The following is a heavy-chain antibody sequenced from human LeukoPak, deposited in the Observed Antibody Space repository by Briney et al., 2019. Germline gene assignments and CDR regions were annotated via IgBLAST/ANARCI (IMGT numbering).Heavy chain of an antibody. CDR1: GFTFSSYS. Sequence: GGSLRLSCAASGFTFSSYSMNWVRQAPGKGLEWVSSISSSSSCIYYADSVKGRFTISRDNAKNSLFLQMNSLRAEDTAVYYCVRQMIRFWFDPWGQGTQVTVSS. J-gene: IGHJ5*02. V-gene: IGHV3-21*06. D-gene: IGHD3-16*01. CDR3: VRQMIRFWFDP. CDR2: ISSSSSCI.